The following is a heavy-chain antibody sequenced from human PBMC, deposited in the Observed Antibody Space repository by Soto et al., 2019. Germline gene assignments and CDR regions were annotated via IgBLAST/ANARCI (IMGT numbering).Heavy chain of an antibody. V-gene: IGHV4-4*02. Sequence: SETLSLTCAVSGGSISSSNWWSWVRQPPGKGLEWIGEIYHSGSTNYNPSLKSRVTISVDKSKNQFSLKLSSVTAADTAVYYCARDSYGDYPSYFDYWGQGTLVTVSS. CDR3: ARDSYGDYPSYFDY. CDR1: GGSISSSNW. J-gene: IGHJ4*02. CDR2: IYHSGST. D-gene: IGHD4-17*01.